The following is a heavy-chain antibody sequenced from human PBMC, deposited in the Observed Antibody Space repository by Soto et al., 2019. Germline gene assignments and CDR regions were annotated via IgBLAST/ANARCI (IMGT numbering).Heavy chain of an antibody. CDR2: ISSSSSYI. CDR1: GFTFSSYS. D-gene: IGHD7-27*01. Sequence: GGSLRLSCAASGFTFSSYSMNWVRQAPGKGLEWVSSISSSSSYIYYADSVKGRFTISRDNAKNSLYLQMNSLRAEDTAVYYCARGPNWGPRGAFDIWGQGTMVTVSS. J-gene: IGHJ3*02. V-gene: IGHV3-21*01. CDR3: ARGPNWGPRGAFDI.